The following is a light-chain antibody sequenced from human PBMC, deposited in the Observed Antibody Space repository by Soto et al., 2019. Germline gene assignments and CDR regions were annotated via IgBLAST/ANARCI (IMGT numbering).Light chain of an antibody. CDR2: DAS. CDR3: QQRLMP. V-gene: IGKV3-11*01. J-gene: IGKJ1*01. CDR1: QSVSSY. Sequence: EIVLTQSPATLSLSPGERATLSCRASQSVSSYLAWYQHKPGHPPRLLIYDASTGPTGTPARFSGSGSGTDFTLTIRSMEPENFAVYYCQQRLMPFGQGTKGNIK.